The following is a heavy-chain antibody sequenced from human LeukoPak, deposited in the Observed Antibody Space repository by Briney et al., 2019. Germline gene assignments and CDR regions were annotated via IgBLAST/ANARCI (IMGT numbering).Heavy chain of an antibody. D-gene: IGHD3-3*01. V-gene: IGHV1-69*13. CDR1: GYTFTGYY. J-gene: IGHJ4*02. CDR2: IIPIFGTA. CDR3: ARTNAYYDFWSGYYY. Sequence: SVKVSCKASGYTFTGYYMHWVRQAPGQGLEWMGGIIPIFGTANYAQKFQGRVTITADESTSTAYMELRSLRSEDTAVYYCARTNAYYDFWSGYYYWGQGTLVTVSS.